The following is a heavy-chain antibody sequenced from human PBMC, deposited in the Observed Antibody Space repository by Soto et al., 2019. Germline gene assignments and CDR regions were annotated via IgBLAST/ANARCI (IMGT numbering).Heavy chain of an antibody. CDR2: IYYSGST. CDR3: ARDGGGGSSYGYRYFDS. D-gene: IGHD3-16*02. CDR1: GGSISSYY. Sequence: PSETLSLTCTVSGGSISSYYWGWIRQPPGKGLEWIGYIYYSGSTNYNPSLKSRVTISVDTSKNQFSLKLSSVTAADTAVYYCARDGGGGSSYGYRYFDSWGEGTLVTVSS. V-gene: IGHV4-59*12. J-gene: IGHJ4*02.